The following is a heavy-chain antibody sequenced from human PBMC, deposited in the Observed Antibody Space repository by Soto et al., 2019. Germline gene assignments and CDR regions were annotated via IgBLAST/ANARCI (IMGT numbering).Heavy chain of an antibody. CDR2: IYYSGST. Sequence: QVQLQESGPGLVKPSETLSLTCTVSGGSISSYYWSWIRQPPGKGLEWIGYIYYSGSTNYNPSLKSLVTISVDTSKNQFSLKLSSVTAADTAVYYCARENGYYFDYWGQGTLVTVSS. CDR1: GGSISSYY. D-gene: IGHD1-1*01. CDR3: ARENGYYFDY. V-gene: IGHV4-59*01. J-gene: IGHJ4*02.